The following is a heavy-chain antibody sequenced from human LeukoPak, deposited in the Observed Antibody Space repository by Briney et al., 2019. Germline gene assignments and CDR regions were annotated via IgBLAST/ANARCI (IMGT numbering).Heavy chain of an antibody. CDR1: GFSFSNYA. Sequence: PGASLRLSCAASGFSFSNYAMSWARQVPGKGLEWVSAISGRDDSTYYADSVKGRFTISRDTSKNTLYLQMNSLRAEDTAVYYCAREWFGEFPETYFDYWGQGTLVTVSS. J-gene: IGHJ4*02. CDR2: ISGRDDST. D-gene: IGHD3-10*01. CDR3: AREWFGEFPETYFDY. V-gene: IGHV3-23*01.